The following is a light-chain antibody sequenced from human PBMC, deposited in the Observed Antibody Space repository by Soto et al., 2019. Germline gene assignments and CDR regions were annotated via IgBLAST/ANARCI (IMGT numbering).Light chain of an antibody. CDR2: GAS. V-gene: IGKV3-15*01. J-gene: IGKJ4*01. Sequence: EIVMTQSPATLSVSPGERATLSCRASQSVSSNLAWYQQKPGQAPRLLIYGASTRPTGIPARFSGSGSGTEFTLTISSLQSEDFALYYCQQDNNWPPLTFGGGTKVEIK. CDR3: QQDNNWPPLT. CDR1: QSVSSN.